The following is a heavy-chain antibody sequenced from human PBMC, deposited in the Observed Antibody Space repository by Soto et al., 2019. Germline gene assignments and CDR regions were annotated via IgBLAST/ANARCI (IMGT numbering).Heavy chain of an antibody. Sequence: SETLSLTCTVSVGSISSYYWSWIRQPPGKGLEWIGYIYYSGSTNYNPSLKSRVTISVDTSKNQFSLKLSSVTAADTAVYYCARLDFWSGYYSDYYYGMDVWGQGTTVTVS. D-gene: IGHD3-3*01. CDR1: VGSISSYY. V-gene: IGHV4-59*01. CDR2: IYYSGST. CDR3: ARLDFWSGYYSDYYYGMDV. J-gene: IGHJ6*02.